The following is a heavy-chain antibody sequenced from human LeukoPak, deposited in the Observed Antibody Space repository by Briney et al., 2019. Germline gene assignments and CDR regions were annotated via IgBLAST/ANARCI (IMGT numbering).Heavy chain of an antibody. V-gene: IGHV1-8*01. CDR1: GYTFTSYD. CDR2: MNPNSGNT. J-gene: IGHJ5*02. CDR3: ARGIAAAGLDWFDP. Sequence: ASVKVSCKASGYTFTSYDINWVRQATGQGLEWMGWMNPNSGNTGYAQKFQGRVTITADKSTSTAYMEPSSLRSEDTAVYYCARGIAAAGLDWFDPWGQGTLITVSS. D-gene: IGHD6-13*01.